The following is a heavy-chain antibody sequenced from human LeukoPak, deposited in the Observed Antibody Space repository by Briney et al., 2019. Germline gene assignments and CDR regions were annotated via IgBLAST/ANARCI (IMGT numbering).Heavy chain of an antibody. Sequence: SETLSLTCTVSGGSISSGGYYWSWIRQPPGKGLEWIGYIYHSGSTYYNPSLKSRVTISVDRSKNQFSRKLSSVTAADTAVYYCARGYEYAFDIWGQGTMVTVSS. D-gene: IGHD3-3*01. CDR3: ARGYEYAFDI. CDR2: IYHSGST. J-gene: IGHJ3*02. CDR1: GGSISSGGYY. V-gene: IGHV4-30-2*01.